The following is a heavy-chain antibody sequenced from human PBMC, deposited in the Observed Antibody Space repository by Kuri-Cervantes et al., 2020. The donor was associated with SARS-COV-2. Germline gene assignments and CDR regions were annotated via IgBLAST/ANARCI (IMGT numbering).Heavy chain of an antibody. CDR1: GFTFSSYA. V-gene: IGHV3-30-3*01. D-gene: IGHD2-15*01. Sequence: GESLKISCVASGFTFSSYAMHWVRQAPGKGLEWVAVISYDGSNKYYADSVKGRFTISRDNSKNTLYLQMNSLRAEDTAVYYCASQYCSGGSCYSGYYYGMDVWGQGTTVTVSS. CDR2: ISYDGSNK. J-gene: IGHJ6*02. CDR3: ASQYCSGGSCYSGYYYGMDV.